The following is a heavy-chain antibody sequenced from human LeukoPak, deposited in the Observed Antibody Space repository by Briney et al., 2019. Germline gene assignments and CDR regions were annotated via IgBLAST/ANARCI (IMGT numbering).Heavy chain of an antibody. CDR2: VSGSAGRT. Sequence: GSLRLSCAASGFTFSSFAMTWVRQAPGKGLEWVSTVSGSAGRTDYADSVKGRFTISRDNLKNTLYLQMNGLRAEETAVYYCAKNRGHCVDGVCHNYYYMDVWGRGTTVTVSS. CDR3: AKNRGHCVDGVCHNYYYMDV. CDR1: GFTFSSFA. V-gene: IGHV3-23*01. J-gene: IGHJ6*03. D-gene: IGHD2-8*02.